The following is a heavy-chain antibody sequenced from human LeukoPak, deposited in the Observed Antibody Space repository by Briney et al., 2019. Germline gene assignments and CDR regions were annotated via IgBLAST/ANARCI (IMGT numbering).Heavy chain of an antibody. V-gene: IGHV3-53*05. CDR2: TYSDGST. CDR1: GFTFSSSW. J-gene: IGHJ6*02. D-gene: IGHD1-1*01. CDR3: ARDGGSSTKEPTGGYYYYGMDV. Sequence: GGSLRLSCVASGFTFSSSWMNWVRQAPGKGLEWVSLTYSDGSTSYTESVKGRFTISRDNSKNTLSLQLNSLRAEDTAVYYCARDGGSSTKEPTGGYYYYGMDVWGQGTTVTVFS.